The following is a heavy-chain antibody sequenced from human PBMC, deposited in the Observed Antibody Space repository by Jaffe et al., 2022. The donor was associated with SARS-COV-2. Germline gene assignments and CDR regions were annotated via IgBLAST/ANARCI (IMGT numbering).Heavy chain of an antibody. CDR3: AGGVYGPLPHY. Sequence: EVQLVESGGVVVQPGGSLRLSCAASGFTFDDYAMHWVRQAPGKGLEWVSLISWDGGSTYYADSVKGRFTISRDNSKNSLYLQMNSLRAEDTALYYCAGGVYGPLPHYWGQGTLVTVSS. J-gene: IGHJ4*02. CDR2: ISWDGGST. D-gene: IGHD3-16*01. V-gene: IGHV3-43D*03. CDR1: GFTFDDYA.